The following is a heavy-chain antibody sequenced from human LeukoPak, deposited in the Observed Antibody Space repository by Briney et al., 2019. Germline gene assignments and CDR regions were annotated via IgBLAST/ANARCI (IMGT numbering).Heavy chain of an antibody. J-gene: IGHJ4*02. Sequence: ASVKVSCKASGYTFTGYYMHWVRQAPGQGLEWMGWISAYNGNTNYAQKLQGRVTMTTDTSTSTAYMELRSLRSDDTAVYYCARDFRGDGYNFDYWGQGALVTVSS. D-gene: IGHD5-24*01. CDR1: GYTFTGYY. V-gene: IGHV1-18*04. CDR3: ARDFRGDGYNFDY. CDR2: ISAYNGNT.